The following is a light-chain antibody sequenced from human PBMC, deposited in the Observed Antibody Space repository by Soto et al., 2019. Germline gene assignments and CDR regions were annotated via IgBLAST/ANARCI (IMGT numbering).Light chain of an antibody. J-gene: IGKJ4*01. CDR3: QQYGSSPLT. Sequence: EIVLTQSPATLSVSPGERVTLSCRASQSVTNSYLAWYQHKPGQAPRLLIYGASSRATGIPDRFSGSGSGTDFTLTISRLEPEDFAVYYCQQYGSSPLTFGGGTKVDIK. V-gene: IGKV3-20*01. CDR1: QSVTNSY. CDR2: GAS.